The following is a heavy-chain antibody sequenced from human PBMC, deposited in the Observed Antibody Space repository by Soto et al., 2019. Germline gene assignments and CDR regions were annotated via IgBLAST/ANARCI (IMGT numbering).Heavy chain of an antibody. D-gene: IGHD2-2*01. V-gene: IGHV1-69*01. Sequence: QVQLVQSGAEVKKPGSSVKVSCKASGGTFSSYAISWVRQAPGQGLEWMGGIIPIFGTANYAQKCQGRVTITADESTSTAYMELSRLRSEDTAVYYCARASPNLYGSSTSCYLDYWGQGTLVTVSS. J-gene: IGHJ4*02. CDR1: GGTFSSYA. CDR3: ARASPNLYGSSTSCYLDY. CDR2: IIPIFGTA.